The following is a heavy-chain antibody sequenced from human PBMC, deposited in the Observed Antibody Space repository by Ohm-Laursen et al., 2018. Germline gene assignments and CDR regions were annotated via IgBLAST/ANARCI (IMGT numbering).Heavy chain of an antibody. V-gene: IGHV3-23*01. CDR2: ISGSGGTT. Sequence: SLRLSCAASGFTFSSYAISWVRQAPGKGLEWVSAISGSGGTTYYADSVKGRFTISRVNSKNTLYLQMSSLRAEDTAVYYCAKISVVTATFYYYGMDVWGQGTTVTVSS. D-gene: IGHD2-21*02. CDR3: AKISVVTATFYYYGMDV. J-gene: IGHJ6*02. CDR1: GFTFSSYA.